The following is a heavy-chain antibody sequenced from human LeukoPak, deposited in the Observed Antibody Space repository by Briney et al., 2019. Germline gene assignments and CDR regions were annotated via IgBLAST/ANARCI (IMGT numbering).Heavy chain of an antibody. Sequence: GAALQIYWKGSGGHFTSYWSGWVRELAGKGLEGRGVIYPSYSDTRYIPSFQGQLSLSADQSISTAYLQWISLQASDPAMSYCARRYYDILTGPGPFDIWGQGTMVTVSS. J-gene: IGHJ3*02. CDR2: IYPSYSDT. CDR1: GGHFTSYW. D-gene: IGHD3-9*01. V-gene: IGHV5-51*01. CDR3: ARRYYDILTGPGPFDI.